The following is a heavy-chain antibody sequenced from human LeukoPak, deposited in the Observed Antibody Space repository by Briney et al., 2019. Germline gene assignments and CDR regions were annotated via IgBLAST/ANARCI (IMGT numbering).Heavy chain of an antibody. V-gene: IGHV3-30*01. Sequence: GGSLRLSCAASGFTFSSYAMHWVRQAPGKGLEWVAVISYDGSNKYYADSVKGRFTISRDNPKNTLYLQMNSLRAEDTAVYYCARDRHSMDVWGKGTTVTVSS. CDR1: GFTFSSYA. J-gene: IGHJ6*03. CDR2: ISYDGSNK. CDR3: ARDRHSMDV.